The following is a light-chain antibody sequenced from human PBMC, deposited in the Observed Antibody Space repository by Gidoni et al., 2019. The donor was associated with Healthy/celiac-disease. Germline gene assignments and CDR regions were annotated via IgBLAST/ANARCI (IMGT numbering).Light chain of an antibody. V-gene: IGKV1-39*01. CDR3: QQSYCTPRT. CDR2: AAS. CDR1: QSISSN. J-gene: IGKJ1*01. Sequence: EIKRTQTPSSLSAPVGDRVTITCRASQSISSNLNWYQQQPGNAPKLLIYAASSLQSGVPSRFSGCGSGTAFPLTIIRLPPDDFSTSYCQQSYCTPRTFGQGTKVEIK.